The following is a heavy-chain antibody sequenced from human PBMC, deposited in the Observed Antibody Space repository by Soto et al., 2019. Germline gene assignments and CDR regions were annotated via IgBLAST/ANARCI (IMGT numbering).Heavy chain of an antibody. CDR3: EVVVVPAAMGIGSSLDY. CDR1: GFTFSSYW. V-gene: IGHV3-7*01. J-gene: IGHJ4*02. CDR2: IKQDGSEK. D-gene: IGHD2-2*01. Sequence: GGSLRLSCAASGFTFSSYWMSWVRQAPGKGLEWVANIKQDGSEKYYVDSVKGRFTISRDNAKNSLYLQMNSLRAEDTAVYYCEVVVVPAAMGIGSSLDYWGRGNLVTVSS.